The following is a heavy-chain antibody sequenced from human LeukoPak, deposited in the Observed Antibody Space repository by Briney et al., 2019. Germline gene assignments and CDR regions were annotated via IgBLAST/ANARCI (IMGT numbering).Heavy chain of an antibody. CDR1: GGSISSYY. Sequence: SETLSLTCTVSGGSISSYYWSWIRQPPGKGLEWIGYIYYSGSTNYNPSLKSRVTISVDTSKNQFSLKLSSVTAADTAVYYCARQSPQGLVWGRGTLVTVSS. J-gene: IGHJ2*01. V-gene: IGHV4-59*08. CDR2: IYYSGST. CDR3: ARQSPQGLV.